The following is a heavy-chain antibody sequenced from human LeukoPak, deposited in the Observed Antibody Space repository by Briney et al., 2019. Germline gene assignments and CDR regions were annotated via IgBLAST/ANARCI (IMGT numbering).Heavy chain of an antibody. CDR1: GGSFSGYC. Sequence: SETLSLTCAVYGGSFSGYCWSWIRQPPGKGLEWIGEINHSGSTNYNPSLKSRVTISVDTSKNQFSLKLSSVTAADTAVYYCARAVVVDRLIDYWGQGTLVTVSS. V-gene: IGHV4-34*01. J-gene: IGHJ4*02. CDR3: ARAVVVDRLIDY. D-gene: IGHD2-15*01. CDR2: INHSGST.